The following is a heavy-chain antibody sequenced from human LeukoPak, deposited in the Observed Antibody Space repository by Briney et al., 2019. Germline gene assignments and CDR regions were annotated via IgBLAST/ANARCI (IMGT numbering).Heavy chain of an antibody. V-gene: IGHV1-18*01. Sequence: EASGKVSCKASGYSFTIYGISWLRQAPGQGLEWMGWISAYNGKTNYAQKLQGRGSMTTDTSTRKASMELRCLKSDDTAVYYCARFLFQWPVEKATSSFGYWGQGTLVTVSS. J-gene: IGHJ4*02. CDR2: ISAYNGKT. D-gene: IGHD5-24*01. CDR3: ARFLFQWPVEKATSSFGY. CDR1: GYSFTIYG.